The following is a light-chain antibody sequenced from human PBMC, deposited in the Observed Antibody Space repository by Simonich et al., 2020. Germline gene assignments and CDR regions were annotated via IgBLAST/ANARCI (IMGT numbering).Light chain of an antibody. J-gene: IGKJ1*01. V-gene: IGKV3-15*01. CDR3: QQYNNWWT. Sequence: EIVMTQTPATLSVSPGESATLSCRASQSVSSNLAWYQQKPGQAPRLLSFGASTRATGIPSTFSGSGSGTEFTLTISSLQSEDFAVYYCQQYNNWWTFGQGTKVEIK. CDR1: QSVSSN. CDR2: GAS.